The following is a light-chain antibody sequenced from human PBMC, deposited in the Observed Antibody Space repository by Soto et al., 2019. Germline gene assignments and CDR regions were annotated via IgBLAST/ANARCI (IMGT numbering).Light chain of an antibody. CDR3: NQYGNSRWT. Sequence: EIVLTQSPDTLSLSPGERATLSCRASQSVSSSYLAWYQQTPGQAPRLLIYGTSNRATGIPDRFSGSGSGTDFTLTISRLEAEDFAGYYCNQYGNSRWTFGQGTKVEIK. V-gene: IGKV3-20*01. J-gene: IGKJ1*01. CDR1: QSVSSSY. CDR2: GTS.